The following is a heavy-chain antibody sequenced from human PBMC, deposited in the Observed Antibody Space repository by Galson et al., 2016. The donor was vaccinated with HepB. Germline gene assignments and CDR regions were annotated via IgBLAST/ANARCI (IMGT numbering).Heavy chain of an antibody. Sequence: SLRLSCAASGFTFEDYAMHWVRQVPGKGLEWVSGISWNSGSIGYMDFVKGRFTISRGNAKNSLYLYLTSVRAEDTAVYYCARAWRNQLLSDSWGQGTLVTVSS. CDR1: GFTFEDYA. CDR2: ISWNSGSI. CDR3: ARAWRNQLLSDS. J-gene: IGHJ4*02. V-gene: IGHV3-9*01. D-gene: IGHD2-2*01.